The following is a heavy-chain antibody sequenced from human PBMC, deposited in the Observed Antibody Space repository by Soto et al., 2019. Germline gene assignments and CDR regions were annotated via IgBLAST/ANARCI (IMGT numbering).Heavy chain of an antibody. D-gene: IGHD5-12*01. CDR1: GFIFTNYA. Sequence: PRLSCAASGFIFTNYAMNSVRQAPGKGLEWVSVIGGRGNSAYYADSVQGRFTIPRDNSKNTLSLQMSSLTADDTAIYYCVREGRGSFDFWGRGTMVTVSS. CDR3: VREGRGSFDF. J-gene: IGHJ3*01. V-gene: IGHV3-23*01. CDR2: IGGRGNSA.